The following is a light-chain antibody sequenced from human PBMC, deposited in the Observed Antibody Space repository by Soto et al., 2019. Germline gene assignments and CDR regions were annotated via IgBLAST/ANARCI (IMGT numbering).Light chain of an antibody. CDR1: QGISRY. CDR2: AAS. V-gene: IGKV1-9*01. Sequence: DIQLTQSPSFLSASVGDRVTITCRASQGISRYLAWYQQRPGRAPKLLIYAASTLQSGVPSRFSGSGSGTEFTLTISGLQPEDLASYYCQQLNSYPRTFGLGTKVDIK. CDR3: QQLNSYPRT. J-gene: IGKJ1*01.